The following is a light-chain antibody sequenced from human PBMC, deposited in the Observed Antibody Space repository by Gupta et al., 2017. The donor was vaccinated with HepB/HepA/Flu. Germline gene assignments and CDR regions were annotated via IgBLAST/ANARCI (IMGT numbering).Light chain of an antibody. CDR3: GKWDARIHGWV. V-gene: IGLV1-44*01. CDR2: DTN. Sequence: QSVVTHPPSASGPPGQRVTISCSGSNSNIGHNAVNWYQHLPGSAPKLRIEDTNHRPSGVKDRCLSYTAGNHASRDPRGLQSEEEADDYWGKWDARIHGWVFGGGTKLTVL. CDR1: NSNIGHNA. J-gene: IGLJ3*02.